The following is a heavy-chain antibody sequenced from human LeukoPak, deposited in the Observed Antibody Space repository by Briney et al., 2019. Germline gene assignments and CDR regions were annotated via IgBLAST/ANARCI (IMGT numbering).Heavy chain of an antibody. CDR2: ISSSSSYI. CDR3: AREAYYFDSSGYHESTPFDY. V-gene: IGHV3-21*01. J-gene: IGHJ4*02. CDR1: GFTFISYS. D-gene: IGHD3-22*01. Sequence: GGSLRLSCAASGFTFISYSMNWVRQAPGKGLEWVSSISSSSSYIYYAASVKGRFTISRHHAKNSLYLQMNSLRAEDTCLYFCAREAYYFDSSGYHESTPFDYCGQGNRAIVS.